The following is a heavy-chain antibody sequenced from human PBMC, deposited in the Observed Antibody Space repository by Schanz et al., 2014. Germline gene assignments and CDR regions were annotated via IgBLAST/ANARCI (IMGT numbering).Heavy chain of an antibody. CDR2: IYASGGT. Sequence: QLQLQESGPGLVKPSETLSLTCTVSGGSISSSSYYWGWIRQPPGKGLEWIGSIYASGGTYYNPSPRGRVTISEDPPKTLFSLRRSSVPAADTAVYFCARRGIGGTYYREPFDYWGQGTLVTVSS. V-gene: IGHV4-39*01. J-gene: IGHJ4*02. CDR3: ARRGIGGTYYREPFDY. D-gene: IGHD1-26*01. CDR1: GGSISSSSYY.